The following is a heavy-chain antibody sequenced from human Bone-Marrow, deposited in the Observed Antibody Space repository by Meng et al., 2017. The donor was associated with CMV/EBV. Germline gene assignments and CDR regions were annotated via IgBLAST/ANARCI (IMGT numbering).Heavy chain of an antibody. V-gene: IGHV4-39*01. Sequence: SETLSLTCTVSGGSISSSSYYWGWIRQPPGKGLEWIGSIYYSGSTYYNPSLKSRVTISVDTSKNQFSLKLSSVTAADTAVYYCARASRYCSSTSCYRYYFDYWGQGTLVTVSS. J-gene: IGHJ4*02. CDR2: IYYSGST. CDR1: GGSISSSSYY. CDR3: ARASRYCSSTSCYRYYFDY. D-gene: IGHD2-2*01.